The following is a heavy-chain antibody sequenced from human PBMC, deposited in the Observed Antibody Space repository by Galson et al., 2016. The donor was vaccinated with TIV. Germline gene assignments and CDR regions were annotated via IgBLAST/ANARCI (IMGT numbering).Heavy chain of an antibody. CDR2: IYESGTT. D-gene: IGHD4-17*01. CDR3: MREGSTVTMHHYFGMDV. V-gene: IGHV4-38-2*02. J-gene: IGHJ6*02. Sequence: KGLQWIGSIYESGTTYSNPSLKSRLTLSVDTSKNEFSLKLSSVTAADTAVYYCMREGSTVTMHHYFGMDVWGQGTSVTVSS.